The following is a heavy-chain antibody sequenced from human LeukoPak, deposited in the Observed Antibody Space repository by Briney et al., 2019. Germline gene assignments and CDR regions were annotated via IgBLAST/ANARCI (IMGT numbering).Heavy chain of an antibody. D-gene: IGHD6-13*01. J-gene: IGHJ4*02. Sequence: ASVKVSCKASGYTFTGYYMHWVRQAPGQGLEWMGRINPNSGGTNYAQKFQGRVTMTRDTSISTAYMELSRLRSDDTAVYYCAIPFQEQQLVEIDYWRQGTLVTVSS. V-gene: IGHV1-2*06. CDR1: GYTFTGYY. CDR3: AIPFQEQQLVEIDY. CDR2: INPNSGGT.